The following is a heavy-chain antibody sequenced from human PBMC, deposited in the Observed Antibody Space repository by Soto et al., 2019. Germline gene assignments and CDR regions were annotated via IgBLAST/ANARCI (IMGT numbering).Heavy chain of an antibody. CDR2: IYHSGST. V-gene: IGHV4-4*02. CDR1: GGSISSSNW. J-gene: IGHJ6*02. D-gene: IGHD6-13*01. Sequence: SETLSLTCAVSGGSISSSNWWSWVRQPPGEGLEWIGEIYHSGSTNYNPSLKSRVTMSVDKSKNQFSLKLSSVTAADTAVYYCARARGKGIAAELPDYYYYYGMDVWGQGTTVTVSS. CDR3: ARARGKGIAAELPDYYYYYGMDV.